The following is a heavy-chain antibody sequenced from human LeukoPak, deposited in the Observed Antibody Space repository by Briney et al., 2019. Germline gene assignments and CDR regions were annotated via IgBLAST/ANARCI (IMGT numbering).Heavy chain of an antibody. Sequence: PQASVKVSCKASGYTFTSYGISWVRQAPGQGLEWMGWISAYNGNTNYAQKLQGRVTMTTDTSTSTAYMELRSLRSDDTAVYYCARNGEWLVHSTQPDAFDIWGQGTMVTVSS. CDR3: ARNGEWLVHSTQPDAFDI. V-gene: IGHV1-18*01. CDR1: GYTFTSYG. J-gene: IGHJ3*02. D-gene: IGHD6-19*01. CDR2: ISAYNGNT.